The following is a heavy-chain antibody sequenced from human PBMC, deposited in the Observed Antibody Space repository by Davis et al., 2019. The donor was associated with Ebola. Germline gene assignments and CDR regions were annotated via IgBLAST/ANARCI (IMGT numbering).Heavy chain of an antibody. CDR3: TTADTAMGPTNPTDLIWYYYGMDV. D-gene: IGHD5-18*01. CDR2: IRSKANSYAT. J-gene: IGHJ6*04. CDR1: GFTFSCSA. Sequence: GESLKTPCAASGFTFSCSAMDWVGQAYGKGLEWVGRIRSKANSYATAYAAAVKGRFTICRDDSKNTAHLQMNSLTTEDTAVYYCTTADTAMGPTNPTDLIWYYYGMDVWGKGTTVTVSS. V-gene: IGHV3-73*01.